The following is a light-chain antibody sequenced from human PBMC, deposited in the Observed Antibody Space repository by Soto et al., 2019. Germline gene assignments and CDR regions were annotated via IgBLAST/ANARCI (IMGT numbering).Light chain of an antibody. CDR2: EGN. Sequence: NFMLTQPHSVSESPGKTVTISCTRSSGSIASNYVQWYQQRPGSVPTTVIYEGNQRPSGVPDRFSGSTDGSSNSASLTISGLQTEDEADYYCSSYTTTTTRFLFGGGTKLTVL. J-gene: IGLJ2*01. CDR3: SSYTTTTTRFL. V-gene: IGLV6-57*04. CDR1: SGSIASNY.